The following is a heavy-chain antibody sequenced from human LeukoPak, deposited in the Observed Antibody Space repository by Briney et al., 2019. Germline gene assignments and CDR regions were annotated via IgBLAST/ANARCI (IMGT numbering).Heavy chain of an antibody. CDR3: ARKVVADTAFDF. CDR1: GGSINSGDYY. J-gene: IGHJ4*02. V-gene: IGHV4-30-4*01. D-gene: IGHD2-15*01. CDR2: IYYSGST. Sequence: SETLSLTCTVSGGSINSGDYYWTWVRQPPGKGLEWIGYIYYSGSTYYNPSLKSRVPISIDTSKKQFLLDLSSVTAADTAVYYCARKVVADTAFDFWGQGTLVTVSS.